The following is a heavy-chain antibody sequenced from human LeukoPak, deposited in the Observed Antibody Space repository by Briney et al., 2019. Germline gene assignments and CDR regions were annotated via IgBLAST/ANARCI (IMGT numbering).Heavy chain of an antibody. CDR3: AKVSSYDSSGYDAFDI. J-gene: IGHJ3*02. CDR1: GFTFSSYA. Sequence: GGSLRLSCAASGFTFSSYAMSWVRQAPRKGLEWVSAISGSGGSTYYADSVKGRFTISRDNSKNTLYLQMNSLRAEDTAVYYCAKVSSYDSSGYDAFDIWGQGTMVTVSS. V-gene: IGHV3-23*01. D-gene: IGHD3-22*01. CDR2: ISGSGGST.